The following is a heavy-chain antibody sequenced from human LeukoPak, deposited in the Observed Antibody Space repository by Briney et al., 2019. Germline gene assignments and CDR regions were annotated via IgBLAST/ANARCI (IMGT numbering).Heavy chain of an antibody. J-gene: IGHJ4*02. CDR3: ARDDYGDY. V-gene: IGHV1-69*04. CDR1: GGTLSSYA. Sequence: ASVKVSCKASGGTLSSYAISWVRQAPGQGLEWMGRIIPIFGIANYPQKFQGRVTITADKSTSTAYMELSSLRSEDTAVYYCARDDYGDYWGQGTLVTVSS. CDR2: IIPIFGIA.